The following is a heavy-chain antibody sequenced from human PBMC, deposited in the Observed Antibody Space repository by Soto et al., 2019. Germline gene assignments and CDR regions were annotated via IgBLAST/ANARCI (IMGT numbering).Heavy chain of an antibody. CDR2: INHSGST. CDR1: GDSISSSSYY. V-gene: IGHV4-39*07. J-gene: IGHJ5*02. Sequence: SETLSLTCTFSGDSISSSSYYWGWIRQPPGKGLEWIGEINHSGSTNYNPSLKSRVTISVDTSKNQFSLKLSSVTAADTAVYYCARGGCSGGSCYLRWFDPWGQGTLVTVSS. D-gene: IGHD2-15*01. CDR3: ARGGCSGGSCYLRWFDP.